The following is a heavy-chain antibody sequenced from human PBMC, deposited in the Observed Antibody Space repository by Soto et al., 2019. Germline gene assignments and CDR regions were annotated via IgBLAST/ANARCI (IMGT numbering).Heavy chain of an antibody. J-gene: IGHJ4*02. CDR1: GFTFSTYA. CDR3: AREVVLTEWYFDN. V-gene: IGHV3-30*14. CDR2: ISYDGSNK. D-gene: IGHD2-21*01. Sequence: QVQLVESGGGVVQPGRSLRLSCAASGFTFSTYAMHWVRQAPGKGLEWVAIISYDGSNKYYADSVNGRFTISRDNSKNTLYLQMNSLRPEDTAVYYCAREVVLTEWYFDNWGQGILVTVSS.